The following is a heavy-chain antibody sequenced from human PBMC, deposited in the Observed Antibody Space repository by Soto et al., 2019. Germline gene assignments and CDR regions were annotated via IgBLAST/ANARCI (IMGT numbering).Heavy chain of an antibody. V-gene: IGHV1-18*01. CDR1: GYTFINYG. CDR2: ISADNGYT. CDR3: ARVPTINSRYYYTFDY. J-gene: IGHJ4*02. Sequence: GASVKVSCKASGYTFINYGISWVRQAPGQGPEWMGWISADNGYTNYAQKLQGRVTMTTDTSASTAYMELRSLRSDDSALYYCARVPTINSRYYYTFDYWGQGTLVTVSS. D-gene: IGHD3-22*01.